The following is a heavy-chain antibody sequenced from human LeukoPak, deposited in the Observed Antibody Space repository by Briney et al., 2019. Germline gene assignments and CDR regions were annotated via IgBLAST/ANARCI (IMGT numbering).Heavy chain of an antibody. CDR3: ARLDNNAWYYAFDI. CDR1: GGSISSXXXX. V-gene: IGHV4-39*01. D-gene: IGHD6-19*01. J-gene: IGHJ3*02. Sequence: SETLSLTCTXSGGSISSXXXXXXXXRQPXXXXXXXXGSIYXSGSTYYNPSLKSRVTISVXXSKDQFSLKLSSVTAADTAVYCCARLDNNAWYYAFDIWSQGTMVTVSS. CDR2: IYXSGST.